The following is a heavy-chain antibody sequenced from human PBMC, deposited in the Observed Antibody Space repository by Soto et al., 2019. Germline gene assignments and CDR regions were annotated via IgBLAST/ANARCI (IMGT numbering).Heavy chain of an antibody. CDR2: IYYSGTT. V-gene: IGHV4-31*03. CDR3: ARSAVGATKSGFDS. D-gene: IGHD1-26*01. Sequence: QVQLQESGPGLVKPSQTLSLTCNVSGDSINNGGHYWSWIRQPPGKGLEWIGFIYYSGTTYYNPSLKSRVTISVHTSKIQFSPKLNSVTAADTAVYYCARSAVGATKSGFDSWGQGTLVTVSS. J-gene: IGHJ4*02. CDR1: GDSINNGGHY.